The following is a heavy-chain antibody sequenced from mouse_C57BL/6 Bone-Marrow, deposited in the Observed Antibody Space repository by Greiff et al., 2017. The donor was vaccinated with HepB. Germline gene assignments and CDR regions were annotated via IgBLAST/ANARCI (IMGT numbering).Heavy chain of an antibody. CDR2: IDPETGGT. D-gene: IGHD1-1*01. Sequence: QVHVKQSGAELVRPGASVTLSCKASGYTFTDYEMHWVKQTPVHGLEWIGAIDPETGGTAYNQKFKGKAILTADKSSSTAYMELRSLTSEDSAVYYCTRSPITTVVATNYFDYWGQGTTLTVSS. CDR1: GYTFTDYE. CDR3: TRSPITTVVATNYFDY. J-gene: IGHJ2*01. V-gene: IGHV1-15*01.